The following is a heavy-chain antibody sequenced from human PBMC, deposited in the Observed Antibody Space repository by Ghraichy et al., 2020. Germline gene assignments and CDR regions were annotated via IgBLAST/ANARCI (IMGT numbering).Heavy chain of an antibody. CDR1: GFTFSTYA. J-gene: IGHJ6*02. Sequence: GGSLRLSCAASGFTFSTYAMSWVRQAPGKGLVWVSVILGSGDSTFYADSVKGRFTISRDNFRNTLYLEMNSLRVEDTAVYYCAKGGYYFGMVVWGQGTTVTVSS. CDR2: ILGSGDST. CDR3: AKGGYYFGMVV. V-gene: IGHV3-23*01.